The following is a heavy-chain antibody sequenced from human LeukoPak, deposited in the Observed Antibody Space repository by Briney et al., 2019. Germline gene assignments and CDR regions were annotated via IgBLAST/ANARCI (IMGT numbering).Heavy chain of an antibody. V-gene: IGHV4-30-4*08. D-gene: IGHD3-3*01. CDR1: GGSIRSGDYY. J-gene: IGHJ5*02. CDR3: ARDRLRFFGGRGGNWFDP. CDR2: IYYSGST. Sequence: SQTLSLTCTVSGGSIRSGDYYWSWIRQPPGKGLEWIGYIYYSGSTYYNPSLKSRVTISVDTSKNQFSLKLSSVTAADTAVYYCARDRLRFFGGRGGNWFDPWGQGTLVTVSS.